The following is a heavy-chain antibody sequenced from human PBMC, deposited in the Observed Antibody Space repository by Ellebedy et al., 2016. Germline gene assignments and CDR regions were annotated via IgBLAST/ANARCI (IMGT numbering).Heavy chain of an antibody. Sequence: SETLSLTCTVSGASISSGAYYWSWIRQHPGKGLEWIGFIYYSGSTYYSPSLQSRVSMSVDTSKNQFSLKLTSVTAADTAVYYCARRVPAAIDWFDPWGQGTLVTVSS. CDR1: GASISSGAYY. CDR2: IYYSGST. D-gene: IGHD2-2*01. CDR3: ARRVPAAIDWFDP. V-gene: IGHV4-31*03. J-gene: IGHJ5*02.